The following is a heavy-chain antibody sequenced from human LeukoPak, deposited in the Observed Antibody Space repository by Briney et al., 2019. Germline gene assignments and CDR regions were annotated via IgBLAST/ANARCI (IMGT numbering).Heavy chain of an antibody. CDR3: AREATTVVTPSAPDDY. J-gene: IGHJ4*02. V-gene: IGHV3-21*01. D-gene: IGHD4-23*01. CDR2: ISSSSSYI. CDR1: GFTFSSYS. Sequence: GGSLRLSCAASGFTFSSYSMNWVRQAPGKGLEWVSSISSSSSYIYYADSVKGRFTISRDNAKNSLYLQMNSLRAEDTAVYYCAREATTVVTPSAPDDYWGQGTLVTVSS.